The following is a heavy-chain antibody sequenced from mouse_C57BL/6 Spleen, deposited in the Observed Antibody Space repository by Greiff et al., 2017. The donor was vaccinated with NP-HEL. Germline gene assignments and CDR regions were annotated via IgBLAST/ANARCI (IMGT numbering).Heavy chain of an antibody. J-gene: IGHJ2*01. V-gene: IGHV1-82*01. CDR2: IYPGDGDT. Sequence: VQLQHSGPELVKPGASVKISCKASGYAFSSSWMNWVKQRPGKGLEWIGRIYPGDGDTNYNGKFKGKATLTADKSSSTAYMQLSSLTSEDSAVYFCAKLGEGDYWGQGTTLTVSS. D-gene: IGHD4-1*01. CDR1: GYAFSSSW. CDR3: AKLGEGDY.